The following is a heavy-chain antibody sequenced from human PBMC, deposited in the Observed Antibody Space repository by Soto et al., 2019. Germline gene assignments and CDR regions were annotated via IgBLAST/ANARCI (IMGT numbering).Heavy chain of an antibody. CDR3: ARVEGYSSGYGNLYFDY. V-gene: IGHV1-69*06. J-gene: IGHJ4*02. D-gene: IGHD5-18*01. CDR1: GDTFSSYG. CDR2: NIPIFAPA. Sequence: SVKVSCKTSGDTFSSYGISWVRQAPGQGLEWMGGNIPIFAPATYAQRFQDRVTITADTSTNTAHLELRTLRPADPAVYYCARVEGYSSGYGNLYFDYWGQGSLVTVSS.